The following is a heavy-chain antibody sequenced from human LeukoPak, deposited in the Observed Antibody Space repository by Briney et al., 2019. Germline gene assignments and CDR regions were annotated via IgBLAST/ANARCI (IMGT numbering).Heavy chain of an antibody. CDR2: IYSGTTT. Sequence: GGSLRLSCAASRFTVSTNYMSWVRQAPGEGLEWVSIIYSGTTTYYADSVKGRFTISRDNSKNTLYLQMNSLRAEDTAIYYCARDLMYFDILTGYSAFDIWGQGTMVTVSS. D-gene: IGHD3-9*01. CDR3: ARDLMYFDILTGYSAFDI. V-gene: IGHV3-66*01. J-gene: IGHJ3*02. CDR1: RFTVSTNY.